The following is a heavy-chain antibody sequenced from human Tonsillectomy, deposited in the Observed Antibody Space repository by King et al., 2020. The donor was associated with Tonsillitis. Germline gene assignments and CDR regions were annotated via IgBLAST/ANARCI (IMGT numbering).Heavy chain of an antibody. Sequence: QLQESGPGLVKPSQTLSLTCTVSGGAISSGGYYWGVIRQHPGQGLEWRGYIYYRRSTYYNPSLKSRVTISVATSKNQFSLKLSSVPAADTAIYYCTRVPNCSSTSCYFAGAFDIWGQGTMVTVSS. CDR2: IYYRRST. V-gene: IGHV4-31*03. CDR3: TRVPNCSSTSCYFAGAFDI. J-gene: IGHJ3*02. CDR1: GGAISSGGYY. D-gene: IGHD2-2*01.